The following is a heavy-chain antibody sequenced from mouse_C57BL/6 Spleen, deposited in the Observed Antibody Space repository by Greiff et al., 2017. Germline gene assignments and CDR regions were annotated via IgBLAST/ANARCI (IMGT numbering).Heavy chain of an antibody. CDR2: INPSTGGT. CDR1: GYSFTGYY. J-gene: IGHJ3*01. D-gene: IGHD1-1*01. CDR3: ERRDYGSSFFAY. V-gene: IGHV1-42*01. Sequence: VQLQQSGPELVKPGASVKISCKASGYSFTGYYMNWVKQSPEKSLEWIGEINPSTGGTTYNQKFKAKATLTVDKSSSTAYMQLKSLTSEDSAVYYCERRDYGSSFFAYWGQGTLVTVSA.